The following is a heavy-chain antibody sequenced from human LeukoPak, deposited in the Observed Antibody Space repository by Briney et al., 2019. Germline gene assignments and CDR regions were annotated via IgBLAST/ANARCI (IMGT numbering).Heavy chain of an antibody. V-gene: IGHV1-46*01. CDR1: GYTFSSYY. Sequence: ASVKVSCKASGYTFSSYYIHWVRQAPGQGLEWMGIINPGGDSTRYAQKFQGRVTMTRDMSTSTVYMDLSSLSSEDTAVYYCARDGPRHSGSYYDFDYWGQGTLVTVSS. J-gene: IGHJ4*02. CDR3: ARDGPRHSGSYYDFDY. CDR2: INPGGDST. D-gene: IGHD1-26*01.